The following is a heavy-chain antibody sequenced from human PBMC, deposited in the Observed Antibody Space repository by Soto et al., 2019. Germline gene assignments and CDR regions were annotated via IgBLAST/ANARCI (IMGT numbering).Heavy chain of an antibody. J-gene: IGHJ6*02. CDR1: GFTFSNYF. CDR3: ARAVAHGMDV. V-gene: IGHV3-74*01. D-gene: IGHD2-15*01. CDR2: IGWDDSST. Sequence: GGSLRLSCAASGFTFSNYFIHWVRQAPGKGLVWVSRIGWDDSSTTYADSVKGRFTISRDNAKNTLYLQMNSLRAEDTAVYYCARAVAHGMDVWGQGTTVTVSS.